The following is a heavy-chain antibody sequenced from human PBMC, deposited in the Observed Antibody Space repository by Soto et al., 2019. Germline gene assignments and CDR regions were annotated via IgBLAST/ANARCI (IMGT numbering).Heavy chain of an antibody. CDR1: GGSFSGYY. J-gene: IGHJ6*02. V-gene: IGHV4-34*01. Sequence: SETLSLTCAVYGGSFSGYYWSWIRQPPGKGLEWIGEINHSGSTNYNPPLKSRVTISVDTSKNQFSLKLSSVTAADTAVYYCARGLHFDWLSHYYYYYGMDVWGQGTTVTVSS. CDR2: INHSGST. D-gene: IGHD3-9*01. CDR3: ARGLHFDWLSHYYYYYGMDV.